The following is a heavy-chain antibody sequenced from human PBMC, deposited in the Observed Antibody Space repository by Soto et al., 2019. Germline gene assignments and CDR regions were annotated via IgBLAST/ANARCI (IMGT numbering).Heavy chain of an antibody. Sequence: RRLSCAASGFTFSYYTMNWVRQAPGKGLEWVSYISGSSHTIYYADSVKGRFSISRDNAKNSLYLQMNSLRDEDTAVYYCARPQTYAFWRAFDSWGQGTLVTVSS. CDR3: ARPQTYAFWRAFDS. CDR1: GFTFSYYT. V-gene: IGHV3-48*02. J-gene: IGHJ4*02. CDR2: ISGSSHTI. D-gene: IGHD3-3*01.